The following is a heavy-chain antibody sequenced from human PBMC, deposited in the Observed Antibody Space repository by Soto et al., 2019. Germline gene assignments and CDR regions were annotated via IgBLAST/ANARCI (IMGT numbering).Heavy chain of an antibody. V-gene: IGHV1-46*01. Sequence: GTSAKVSWQASGYAFPSCYMQWVRQAPVQGLEWMGIINPSGGSTSYAQKFQGRVTMTRDTSTSTVYMELSSLRSEDTAVYYCARTRYCSGGSCGGYWFDPWGQGTWSPS. J-gene: IGHJ5*02. CDR2: INPSGGST. CDR3: ARTRYCSGGSCGGYWFDP. CDR1: GYAFPSCY. D-gene: IGHD2-15*01.